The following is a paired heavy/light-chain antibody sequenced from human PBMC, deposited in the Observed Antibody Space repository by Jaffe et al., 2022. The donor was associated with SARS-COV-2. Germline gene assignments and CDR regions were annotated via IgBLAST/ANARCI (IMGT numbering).Light chain of an antibody. CDR3: AAWDDTLSGV. V-gene: IGLV1-47*01. CDR1: SSNIGNNY. CDR2: RNN. J-gene: IGLJ3*02. Sequence: QSVLTQPPSASGTPGQRVTISCSGSSSNIGNNYVYWYQQLPERAPKLLIYRNNQRPSGVPDRFSGSKSGTSASLVISGLRSEDEADYYCAAWDDTLSGVFGGGTKLTVL.
Heavy chain of an antibody. CDR1: GYDFGIYW. CDR2: IYPGDSDA. Sequence: EVQLVQSGAEVKTPGESLKISCKASGYDFGIYWIGWVRQVPGKGLDYVGTIYPGDSDARYSPSFQGQVTISADYFTTTAYLQWSSLKVLDTAIYYCARRRDAYNPDFEYWGQGTLVTVSS. D-gene: IGHD1-1*01. J-gene: IGHJ4*02. V-gene: IGHV5-51*01. CDR3: ARRRDAYNPDFEY.